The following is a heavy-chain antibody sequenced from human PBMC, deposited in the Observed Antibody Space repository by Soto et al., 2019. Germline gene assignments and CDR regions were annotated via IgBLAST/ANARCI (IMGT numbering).Heavy chain of an antibody. CDR1: GGSISSGGYS. Sequence: PSETLSLTCAVSGGSISSGGYSWSWIRQPPGKGLEWIGYIYHSGSTYYNPSLKSRVTISVDRSKNQFSLKLSSVTAADTAVYYCARGGFIAAAGTGGGYFDYWGQGTLVTVSS. D-gene: IGHD6-13*01. V-gene: IGHV4-30-2*01. CDR2: IYHSGST. J-gene: IGHJ4*02. CDR3: ARGGFIAAAGTGGGYFDY.